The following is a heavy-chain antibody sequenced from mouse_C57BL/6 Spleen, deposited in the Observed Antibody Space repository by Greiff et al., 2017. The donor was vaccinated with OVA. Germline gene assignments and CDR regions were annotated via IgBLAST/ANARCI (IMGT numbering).Heavy chain of an antibody. Sequence: VKLMESGPGLVAPSQSLSITCTVSGFSLTSYGVDWVRQSPGKGLEWLGVIWGVGSTDYNAAFISRLSISKDNSKSQVFFKMNSLQADDTAIYYCARGLWSYYFDYWGQGTTLTVSS. D-gene: IGHD1-1*02. J-gene: IGHJ2*01. CDR2: IWGVGST. CDR3: ARGLWSYYFDY. CDR1: GFSLTSYG. V-gene: IGHV2-6*01.